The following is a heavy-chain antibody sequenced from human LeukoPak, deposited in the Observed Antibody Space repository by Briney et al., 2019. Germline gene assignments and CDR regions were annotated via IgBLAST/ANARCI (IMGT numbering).Heavy chain of an antibody. J-gene: IGHJ4*02. CDR3: ASAGYSSGWYGGDY. CDR1: GFTFSSYA. V-gene: IGHV3-30-3*01. Sequence: GGSLRLSCAASGFTFSSYAMSWVRQAPGKGLEWVAVISYDGSNKYYADSVKGRFTISRDNSKNTLYLQMNSLRAEDTAVYYCASAGYSSGWYGGDYWGQGTLVTISS. CDR2: ISYDGSNK. D-gene: IGHD6-19*01.